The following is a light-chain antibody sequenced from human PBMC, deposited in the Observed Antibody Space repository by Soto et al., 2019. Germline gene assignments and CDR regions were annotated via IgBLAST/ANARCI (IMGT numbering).Light chain of an antibody. CDR1: NIGSKS. CDR3: QVWDSSSDHPV. V-gene: IGLV3-21*02. Sequence: SYELTQPPSVSVAPGQTARLTCGGNNIGSKSVHWCQQKPGQAPVLVVYDDSDRPSGIPERFSGSNSGNTATLTISRVEAGDEADYYCQVWDSSSDHPVFGGGTKLTVL. CDR2: DDS. J-gene: IGLJ3*02.